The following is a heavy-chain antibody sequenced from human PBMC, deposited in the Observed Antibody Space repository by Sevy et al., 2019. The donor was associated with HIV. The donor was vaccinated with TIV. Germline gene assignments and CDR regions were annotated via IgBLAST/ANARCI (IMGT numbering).Heavy chain of an antibody. CDR2: ISDDGNDK. CDR1: GFAFSNYYA. V-gene: IGHV3-30-3*01. J-gene: IGHJ6*02. CDR3: ARPRANYVDNYFFYAMDV. Sequence: GESLKIYCAASGFAFSNYYAMYWVRQAPGKGLKWVTLISDDGNDKYYADSVKGRFTISRDNFKNTLYLQMNSLTAEDTAVYYCARPRANYVDNYFFYAMDVWVQGTTVTVSS. D-gene: IGHD4-17*01.